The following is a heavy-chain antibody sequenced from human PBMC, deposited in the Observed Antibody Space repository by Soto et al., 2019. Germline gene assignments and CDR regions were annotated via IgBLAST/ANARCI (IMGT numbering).Heavy chain of an antibody. D-gene: IGHD3-9*01. J-gene: IGHJ5*02. CDR2: ISAYNGNT. V-gene: IGHV1-18*01. Sequence: QVQLVQSGAEVKKPGASVKVSCKASGYTFTSYGISWVRQAPGQGLEWMGWISAYNGNTNYAQKLQGRVTMTIDTSTRTAYMELSSLRSDDTAVYYCAKELGLSKLRLGWFDPWGQGTLVTVSS. CDR1: GYTFTSYG. CDR3: AKELGLSKLRLGWFDP.